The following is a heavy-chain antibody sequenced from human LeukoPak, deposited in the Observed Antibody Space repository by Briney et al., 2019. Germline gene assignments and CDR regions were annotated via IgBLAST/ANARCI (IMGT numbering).Heavy chain of an antibody. Sequence: GGSLRLSCAASGFTFSSYGMHWVRQAPGKGLEWVAFIRYDESNKYYADSVKGRFTISRDNSKNTLYLQMNSLRAEDTAVYYCAKDLSRSSYYYGSGSYNWFDPWGQGTLVTVSS. V-gene: IGHV3-30*02. CDR2: IRYDESNK. D-gene: IGHD3-10*01. J-gene: IGHJ5*02. CDR3: AKDLSRSSYYYGSGSYNWFDP. CDR1: GFTFSSYG.